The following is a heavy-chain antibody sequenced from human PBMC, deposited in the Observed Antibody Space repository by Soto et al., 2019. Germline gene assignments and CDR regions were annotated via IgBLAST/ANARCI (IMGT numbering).Heavy chain of an antibody. CDR1: GYTFTSYD. V-gene: IGHV1-8*01. J-gene: IGHJ3*02. D-gene: IGHD3-22*01. CDR3: ARGDPYYYDSSGYPGNGFDI. Sequence: ASVKVSCKASGYTFTSYDINWVRQATGQGLEWMGRMTPNSGNTGYAQKFQGRVTMTRNTSISTAYMELSSLRSEDTAVYYCARGDPYYYDSSGYPGNGFDIWGHGTMVTVSS. CDR2: MTPNSGNT.